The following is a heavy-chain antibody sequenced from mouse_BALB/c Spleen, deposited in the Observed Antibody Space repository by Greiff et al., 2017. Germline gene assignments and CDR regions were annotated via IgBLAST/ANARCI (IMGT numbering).Heavy chain of an antibody. CDR1: GYTFTSYN. V-gene: IGHV1-12*01. CDR3: ARYYGYDRGYAMDY. J-gene: IGHJ4*01. Sequence: QVQLKQPGAELVKPGASVKMSCKASGYTFTSYNMHWVKQTPGQGLEWIGAIYPGNGDTSYNQKFKGKATLTADKSSSTAYMQLSSLTSEDSAVYYCARYYGYDRGYAMDYWGQGTSVTVSS. CDR2: IYPGNGDT. D-gene: IGHD2-2*01.